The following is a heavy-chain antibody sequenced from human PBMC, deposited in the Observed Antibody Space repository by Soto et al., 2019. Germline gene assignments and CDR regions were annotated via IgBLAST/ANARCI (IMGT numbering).Heavy chain of an antibody. CDR3: ARDQGDCFIYGMDV. J-gene: IGHJ6*02. CDR2: IYTSGST. V-gene: IGHV4-4*07. D-gene: IGHD2-21*02. Sequence: SETLSLTCTVSGGSISSYYWSWIRQPAGKGLEWIGRIYTSGSTNYNPSLKRRGTMSVDTSKNQFSLKLSSVTAADTAVYYCARDQGDCFIYGMDVGGQGTTVTVPS. CDR1: GGSISSYY.